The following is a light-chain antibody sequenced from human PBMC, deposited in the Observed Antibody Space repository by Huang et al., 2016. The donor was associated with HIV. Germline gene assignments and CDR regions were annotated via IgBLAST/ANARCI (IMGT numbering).Light chain of an antibody. CDR1: QGIRNC. Sequence: DIQMTQSPSSLSASVGDRVTITCRASQGIRNCVAWYQQKPGKPPKLLIYGASTLESGVPSRFSGGGSGTEFTLTIRSLQTEDVATYYCQKYSNDPRAFGQGTRVDIK. CDR2: GAS. V-gene: IGKV1-27*01. CDR3: QKYSNDPRA. J-gene: IGKJ1*01.